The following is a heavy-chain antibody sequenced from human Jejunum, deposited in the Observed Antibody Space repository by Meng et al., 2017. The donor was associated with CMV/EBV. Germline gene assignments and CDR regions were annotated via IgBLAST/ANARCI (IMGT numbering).Heavy chain of an antibody. CDR1: GFTFRDYY. Sequence: CAASGFTFRDYYMSWFRQAPGKGLEWVSSISSSGSTIYYADSVKGRFTISRDNAKNSLYLQMNTLRPDDTAVYYCARARGSGRGVWGQGTTVTVSS. CDR3: ARARGSGRGV. CDR2: ISSSGSTI. V-gene: IGHV3-11*01. J-gene: IGHJ6*02. D-gene: IGHD3-10*01.